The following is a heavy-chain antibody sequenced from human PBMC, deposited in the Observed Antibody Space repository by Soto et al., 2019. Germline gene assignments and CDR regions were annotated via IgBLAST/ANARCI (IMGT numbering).Heavy chain of an antibody. Sequence: GGSLRLSCTASGFTFSSYAMHWVRQAPGKGLAWVAVISYDGSNKYYADSVKGRFTISRDNSKNTLYLEMNSLRAEDTAVYFCARDVLDTSMVTLDYWGQGTLVTVSS. CDR2: ISYDGSNK. J-gene: IGHJ4*02. CDR1: GFTFSSYA. CDR3: ARDVLDTSMVTLDY. D-gene: IGHD5-18*01. V-gene: IGHV3-30-3*01.